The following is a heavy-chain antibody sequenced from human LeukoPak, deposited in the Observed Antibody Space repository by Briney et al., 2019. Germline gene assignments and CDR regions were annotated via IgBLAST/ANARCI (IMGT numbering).Heavy chain of an antibody. CDR2: INAGNGNT. J-gene: IGHJ4*02. CDR3: ARVPRLLYYFDY. Sequence: ASVNVSCKASGYTFTSYAMHWVRQAPGQRLEWMGWINAGNGNTKYSQKFQGKVTITRDTSASTAYMELSSLRSEDTAVYYCARVPRLLYYFDYWGQGTLVTVSS. V-gene: IGHV1-3*01. CDR1: GYTFTSYA. D-gene: IGHD2-15*01.